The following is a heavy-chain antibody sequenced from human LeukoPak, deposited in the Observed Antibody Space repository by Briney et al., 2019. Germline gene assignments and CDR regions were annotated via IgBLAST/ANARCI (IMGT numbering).Heavy chain of an antibody. CDR2: ISSNGGST. CDR1: GFTFTIYA. J-gene: IGHJ4*02. V-gene: IGHV3-64*01. CDR3: ATRSWSGSSYFDY. Sequence: PGGSLRLSCAASGFTFTIYAMSWVRQAPGKGLGWVSTISSNGGSTYYANSVKGRFTISRDNSKNTLYLQMGSLRAEDMAVYYCATRSWSGSSYFDYWGQGTLVTVSS. D-gene: IGHD1-26*01.